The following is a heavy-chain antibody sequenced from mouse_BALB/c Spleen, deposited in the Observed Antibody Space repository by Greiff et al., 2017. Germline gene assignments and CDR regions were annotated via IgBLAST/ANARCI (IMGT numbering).Heavy chain of an antibody. J-gene: IGHJ4*01. Sequence: DVQLQESGGGLVQPGGSRKLSCAASGFTFSSFGMHWVRQAPEKGLEWVAYISSGSSTIYYADTVKGRFTISRDNPKNTLFLQMTSLRSEDTAMYYCARSLDYYGSSYDYAMDYWGQGTSITVSS. CDR1: GFTFSSFG. D-gene: IGHD1-1*01. V-gene: IGHV5-17*02. CDR2: ISSGSSTI. CDR3: ARSLDYYGSSYDYAMDY.